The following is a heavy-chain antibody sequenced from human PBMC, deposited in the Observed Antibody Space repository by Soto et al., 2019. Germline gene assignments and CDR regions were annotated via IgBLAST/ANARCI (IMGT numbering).Heavy chain of an antibody. CDR1: GGSISSGDYY. CDR2: IYYSGST. V-gene: IGHV4-30-4*01. J-gene: IGHJ4*02. Sequence: PSETLSLTCTVSGGSISSGDYYWSWIRQPPGKGLEWIGYIYYSGSTYYNPSLKSRVTISVDTSKNQFSLKLSSVTAADTAVYYCARGQEGYYFDYWGQGTLVTVSS. CDR3: ARGQEGYYFDY.